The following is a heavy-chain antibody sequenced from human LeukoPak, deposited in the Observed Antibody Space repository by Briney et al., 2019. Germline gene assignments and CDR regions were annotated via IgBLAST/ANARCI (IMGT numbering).Heavy chain of an antibody. Sequence: ASVKVSCKASGYTFTGYYMHWVRQAPGQGLEWMGWINPNSGGTNYAQKFQGRVTMTRDTSISTAYMELSRLRSDDTAAYYCARRRDSGSLQHFDYWGQGTLVTVSS. D-gene: IGHD1-26*01. J-gene: IGHJ4*02. CDR3: ARRRDSGSLQHFDY. CDR1: GYTFTGYY. CDR2: INPNSGGT. V-gene: IGHV1-2*02.